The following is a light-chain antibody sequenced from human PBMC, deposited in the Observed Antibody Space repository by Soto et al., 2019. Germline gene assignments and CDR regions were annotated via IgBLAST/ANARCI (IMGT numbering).Light chain of an antibody. CDR3: QVWDSAVDHHNYV. CDR2: HDS. Sequence: SYELTQPPSVSVAPGQTARIPCGGKKIGSKSVHWYQQKPGQAPVLVVYHDSVRPSGIPERFSGSNSENTATLTISRVEAGDEADYYCQVWDSAVDHHNYVFGGGTKLTVL. V-gene: IGLV3-21*02. CDR1: KIGSKS. J-gene: IGLJ1*01.